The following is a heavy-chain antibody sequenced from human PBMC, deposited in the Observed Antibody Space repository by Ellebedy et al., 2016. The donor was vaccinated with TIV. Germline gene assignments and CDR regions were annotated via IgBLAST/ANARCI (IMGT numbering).Heavy chain of an antibody. Sequence: PGGSLRLSCTASGFTFNIFAMHWVRLTPDKGLEWLGVIMYDGTNRWYVDSLEGRFTISRDNAKNTVYMQMNSLRPEDTAMYYCARDVPEPGQGGWTPGYFFDLWGQGTLVTVSS. CDR2: IMYDGTNR. V-gene: IGHV3-30-3*01. D-gene: IGHD6-19*01. CDR3: ARDVPEPGQGGWTPGYFFDL. J-gene: IGHJ4*02. CDR1: GFTFNIFA.